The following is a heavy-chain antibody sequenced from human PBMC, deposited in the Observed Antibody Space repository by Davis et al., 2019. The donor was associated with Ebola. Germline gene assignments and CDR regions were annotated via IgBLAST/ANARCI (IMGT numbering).Heavy chain of an antibody. V-gene: IGHV3-64D*08. Sequence: GGSLRLSCSASGFIFGNFAMHWVRQAPGKGLEHVSGTSANGVSTYYTDSVKGRFTISRDNSKNTLYLQMNGLRVEDTAIYYCAKDTSNIWFDMWGQGTMVTVSS. CDR3: AKDTSNIWFDM. D-gene: IGHD2-2*01. J-gene: IGHJ3*02. CDR1: GFIFGNFA. CDR2: TSANGVST.